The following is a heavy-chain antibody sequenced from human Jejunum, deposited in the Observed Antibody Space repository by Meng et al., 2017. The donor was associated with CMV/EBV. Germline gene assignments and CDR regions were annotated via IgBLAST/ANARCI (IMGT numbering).Heavy chain of an antibody. V-gene: IGHV3-30*02. J-gene: IGHJ4*02. D-gene: IGHD4-11*01. Sequence: VESGXGLVQPXGSLRLSCAASGFTFGSSAMHWVRQPPGKGPEWVSFIAHDGSFKSYTDSVQGRFTMSRDDSVKTVYLEMNSLRVEDTAVYYCAKDLFYSFDYWGQGALVTVSS. CDR2: IAHDGSFK. CDR3: AKDLFYSFDY. CDR1: GFTFGSSA.